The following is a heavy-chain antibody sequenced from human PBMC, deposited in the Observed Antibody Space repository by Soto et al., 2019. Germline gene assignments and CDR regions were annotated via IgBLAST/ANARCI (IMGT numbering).Heavy chain of an antibody. D-gene: IGHD2-2*01. J-gene: IGHJ5*02. CDR3: ARVVPGAEAWFGP. V-gene: IGHV1-18*01. CDR1: AYTFCNYG. CDR2: ISLYSDGT. Sequence: ASVKVSCETSAYTFCNYGITGVRQAPGQPLEWLGWISLYSDGTNYAQKFQGRVSMTTDTSTTTAYMELRSLRYDDTAVYYCARVVPGAEAWFGPWGQGTLVTVSS.